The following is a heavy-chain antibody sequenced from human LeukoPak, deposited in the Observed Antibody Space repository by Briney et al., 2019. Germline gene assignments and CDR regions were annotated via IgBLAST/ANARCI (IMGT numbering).Heavy chain of an antibody. CDR3: AREKMVRGVIRALDY. D-gene: IGHD3-10*01. CDR1: GFTFGDYA. Sequence: PGGSLRLSCTASGFTFGDYAMSWFRQAPGKGLEWVSYISSSGSTIYYADSVKGRFTISRDNAKNSLYLQMNSLRAEDTAVYYCAREKMVRGVIRALDYWGQGTLVTVSS. J-gene: IGHJ4*02. V-gene: IGHV3-48*03. CDR2: ISSSGSTI.